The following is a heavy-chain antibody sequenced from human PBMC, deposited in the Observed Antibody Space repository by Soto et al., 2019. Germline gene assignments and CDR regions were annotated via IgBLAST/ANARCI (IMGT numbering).Heavy chain of an antibody. V-gene: IGHV1-24*01. J-gene: IGHJ6*02. CDR3: ATGTSVFGVVTLPFYYYYGMDV. Sequence: VRQAPGKGLEWMGGFDPEDGETIYAQKFQGRVTMTEDTSTDTAYMELSSLRSEDTAVYYCATGTSVFGVVTLPFYYYYGMDVWGQGTTVTVSS. CDR2: FDPEDGET. D-gene: IGHD3-3*01.